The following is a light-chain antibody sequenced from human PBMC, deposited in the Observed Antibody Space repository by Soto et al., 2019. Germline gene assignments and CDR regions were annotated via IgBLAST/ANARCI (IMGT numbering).Light chain of an antibody. CDR2: DVT. CDR1: SSDVGGYDS. Sequence: QSVLTQPASVSGSPGQSITISCTGTSSDVGGYDSVSWYRQDPGKAPKLIISDVTNRPSGVSDRFSGSKSGNTASLTISGLQAEDEADYYCSSFTSSITDVFGTGTQLTVL. CDR3: SSFTSSITDV. V-gene: IGLV2-14*01. J-gene: IGLJ7*01.